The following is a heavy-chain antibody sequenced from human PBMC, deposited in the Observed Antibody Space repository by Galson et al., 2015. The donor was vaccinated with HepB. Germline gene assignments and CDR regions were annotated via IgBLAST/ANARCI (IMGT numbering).Heavy chain of an antibody. CDR3: STTFDWLGHYAGMDV. J-gene: IGHJ6*02. D-gene: IGHD3-9*01. V-gene: IGHV4-39*01. CDR2: MYYSGRT. Sequence: ETLSLTCTVSGGSVSGSNYYWGWVRQSPRKGLEWIGSMYYSGRTFYNSSLRSRATISLDTSKNQFSLKLSSVTAADTAVYYCSTTFDWLGHYAGMDVWGQGTTVTVSS. CDR1: GGSVSGSNYY.